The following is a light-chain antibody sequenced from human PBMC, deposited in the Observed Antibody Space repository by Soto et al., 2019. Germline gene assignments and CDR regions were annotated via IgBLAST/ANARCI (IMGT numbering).Light chain of an antibody. CDR3: QQYGSSPRT. V-gene: IGKV3-20*01. J-gene: IGKJ1*01. CDR2: DAS. Sequence: EIVMTQSPATLSVSPGEGATLSCRASQSIGSDLAWYQQRPGQAPRLLIYDASTRATDIPARFSGTGSGTDFTLTISRLEPEDFAVYYCQQYGSSPRTFGQGTKVDIK. CDR1: QSIGSD.